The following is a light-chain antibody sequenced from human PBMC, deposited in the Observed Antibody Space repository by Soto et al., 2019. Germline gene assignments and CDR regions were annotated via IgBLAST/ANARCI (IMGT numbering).Light chain of an antibody. J-gene: IGKJ1*01. CDR2: GAS. Sequence: IVLPQSPATLSVSLGDRATLSCRASQSVDSYLAWYQQKPGQAPRLLIYGASNRATGIPDRFSGSGSGTDFTLTISRLEPEDFAVYYCQQYGSSGTFGQGTKVDIK. CDR3: QQYGSSGT. CDR1: QSVDSY. V-gene: IGKV3-20*01.